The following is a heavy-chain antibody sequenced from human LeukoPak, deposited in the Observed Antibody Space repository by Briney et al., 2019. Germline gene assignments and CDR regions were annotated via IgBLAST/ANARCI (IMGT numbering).Heavy chain of an antibody. V-gene: IGHV3-11*01. Sequence: GGSLRLSCAASGFTFSDYYMSWIRQAPGKGLEWISYISSSGTNIYYADSVKGPFTNSRDNAKNSMYLQMNSLRAEDTAVYYCATSMIYGDLDYWGQGSLVAVCS. D-gene: IGHD4-17*01. CDR1: GFTFSDYY. CDR2: ISSSGTNI. J-gene: IGHJ4*02. CDR3: ATSMIYGDLDY.